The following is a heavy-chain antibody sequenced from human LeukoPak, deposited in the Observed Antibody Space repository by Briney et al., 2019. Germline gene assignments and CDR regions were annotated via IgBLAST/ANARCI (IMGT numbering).Heavy chain of an antibody. V-gene: IGHV4-61*08. Sequence: SETLSLTCAVSGGSISSGGYSWSWIRQPPGKGLERIGYIYYSGSTNYNPSLKSRVTISVDTSKNQFSLKLSSVTAADTAVYYCARGRSSMVRGYYYYYMDVWGKGTTVTISS. CDR3: ARGRSSMVRGYYYYYMDV. CDR2: IYYSGST. CDR1: GGSISSGGYS. D-gene: IGHD3-10*01. J-gene: IGHJ6*03.